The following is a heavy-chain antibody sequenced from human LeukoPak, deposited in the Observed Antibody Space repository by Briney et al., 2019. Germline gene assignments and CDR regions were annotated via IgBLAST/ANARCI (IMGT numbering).Heavy chain of an antibody. CDR2: ISYDGSNK. Sequence: GGSLRLSCAASGFTFSSYAMHWVRQAPGKGLEWVAVISYDGSNKYYADSVKGRFTISRDNSKNTLYLQMNSLRAEDTAVYYCAREARIVVVPAAIHRWFDPWGQGTLVTVSS. D-gene: IGHD2-2*02. J-gene: IGHJ5*02. V-gene: IGHV3-30-3*01. CDR1: GFTFSSYA. CDR3: AREARIVVVPAAIHRWFDP.